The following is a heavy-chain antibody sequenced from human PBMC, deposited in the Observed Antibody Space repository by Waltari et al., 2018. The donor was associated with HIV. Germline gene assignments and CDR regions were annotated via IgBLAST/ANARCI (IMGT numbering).Heavy chain of an antibody. V-gene: IGHV3-7*01. CDR3: ARGGGYSSLLN. CDR1: GFTFSSYW. Sequence: EVQLVESGGGLVQPGGSLRLSCAASGFTFSSYWMSWVRQAPGKGLGWVANIKQDGSEKYYVDSVKGRFTISRDNAKNSLYLQMSSLRAEDTAVYYCARGGGYSSLLNWGQGTLVTVSS. J-gene: IGHJ4*02. CDR2: IKQDGSEK. D-gene: IGHD6-6*01.